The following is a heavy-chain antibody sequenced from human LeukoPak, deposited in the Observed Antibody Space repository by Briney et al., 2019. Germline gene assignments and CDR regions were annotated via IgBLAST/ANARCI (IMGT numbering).Heavy chain of an antibody. J-gene: IGHJ5*02. D-gene: IGHD5-12*01. CDR2: INHSGST. CDR1: GGSFSGYY. CDR3: ARFYSGYDWYSWFDP. Sequence: SETLSLTCAVYGGSFSGYYWSWIRQPPGKGLEWIGEINHSGSTNYNPSLKSRVTISVDTSKNQFSLKLSSVTAADTAVYYCARFYSGYDWYSWFDPWGQGTLVTVSS. V-gene: IGHV4-34*01.